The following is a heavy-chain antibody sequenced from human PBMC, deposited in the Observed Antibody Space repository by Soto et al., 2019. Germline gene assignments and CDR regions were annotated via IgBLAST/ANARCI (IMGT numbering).Heavy chain of an antibody. J-gene: IGHJ6*02. V-gene: IGHV3-23*01. CDR1: GFTFSSYA. D-gene: IGHD4-4*01. CDR3: AKDGYSNPLYYYYGMDV. Sequence: GGSLRLSCAASGFTFSSYAMSWVRQAPGKGLEWVSAISGSGGSTYYADSVKGRFTISRDNSKNTLYLQMNSLRAEDTAVYYCAKDGYSNPLYYYYGMDVWGQGTTVTVSS. CDR2: ISGSGGST.